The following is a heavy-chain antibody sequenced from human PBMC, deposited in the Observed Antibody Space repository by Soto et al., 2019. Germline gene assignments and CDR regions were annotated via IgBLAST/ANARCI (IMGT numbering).Heavy chain of an antibody. Sequence: SETLSLTCTVSGGSISSGDYYWSWIRQPPGKGLEWIGYIYYSGSTYYNPSLKSRVTISVDTSKNQFSLKLSSVTAADTAVYYCARDRGGYYTTYYYYYGMDVWGQGTTVTVSS. CDR2: IYYSGST. CDR1: GGSISSGDYY. D-gene: IGHD3-3*01. CDR3: ARDRGGYYTTYYYYYGMDV. J-gene: IGHJ6*02. V-gene: IGHV4-30-4*01.